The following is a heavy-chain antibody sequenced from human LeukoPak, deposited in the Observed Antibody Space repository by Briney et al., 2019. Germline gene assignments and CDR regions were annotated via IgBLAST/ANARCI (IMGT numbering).Heavy chain of an antibody. D-gene: IGHD6-13*01. CDR2: IYYSGST. CDR1: GGSISSYY. J-gene: IGHJ4*02. CDR3: ARGSRIAAAQYFDY. Sequence: PSETLSLTCIVSGGSISSYYWSWIRQPPGKGLEWIGYIYYSGSTNYNPSLKSRVTISVDTSKNQFSLKLSSVTAADTAVYYCARGSRIAAAQYFDYWGQGTLVTVSS. V-gene: IGHV4-59*01.